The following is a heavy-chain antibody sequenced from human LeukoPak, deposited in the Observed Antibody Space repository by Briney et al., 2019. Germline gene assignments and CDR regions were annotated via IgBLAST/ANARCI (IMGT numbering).Heavy chain of an antibody. CDR2: ISAYNGNT. CDR3: ARDRKVGYCSGGSCHYYYYYYMDV. J-gene: IGHJ6*03. V-gene: IGHV1-18*01. D-gene: IGHD2-15*01. CDR1: GYTFTSYG. Sequence: ASVKVSCKASGYTFTSYGISWVRQAPGQGLEWMGWISAYNGNTNYAQKLQGRVTMTTDTSTSTAYMELRSLRSDDTAVYYCARDRKVGYCSGGSCHYYYYYYMDVWGKGTRSPSP.